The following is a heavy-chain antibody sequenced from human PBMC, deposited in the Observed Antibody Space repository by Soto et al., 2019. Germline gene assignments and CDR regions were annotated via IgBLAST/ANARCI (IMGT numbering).Heavy chain of an antibody. J-gene: IGHJ5*02. Sequence: TLFLTRPFSGCSLSSGGFYWGWVPPHPGKGLEWIGYIYYSGSTYYNPSLKSRVTISVDTSKNQFSLKLSSVTAADTAVYYCARVIVVVVAATNWFDPWGQGTLVTVSS. CDR3: ARVIVVVVAATNWFDP. CDR2: IYYSGST. CDR1: GCSLSSGGFY. D-gene: IGHD2-15*01. V-gene: IGHV4-31*03.